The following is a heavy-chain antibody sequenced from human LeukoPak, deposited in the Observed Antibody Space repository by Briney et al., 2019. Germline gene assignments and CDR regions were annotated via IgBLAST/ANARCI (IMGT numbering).Heavy chain of an antibody. J-gene: IGHJ5*02. CDR2: IVVGSGNT. CDR1: GFTFTSSA. Sequence: SVKVSCKASGFTFTSSAMQWVRQARGQRLEWIGWIVVGSGNTNYARKFQERVTITRGMSTSTAYMELSSLRSEDTAVYYCAASLPSVVVTVMSFDPWGQGTLVTVSS. D-gene: IGHD2-21*02. CDR3: AASLPSVVVTVMSFDP. V-gene: IGHV1-58*02.